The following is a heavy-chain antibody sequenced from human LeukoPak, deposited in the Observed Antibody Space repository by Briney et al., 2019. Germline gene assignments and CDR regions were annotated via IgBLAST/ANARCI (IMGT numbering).Heavy chain of an antibody. V-gene: IGHV4-30-4*08. J-gene: IGHJ4*02. Sequence: SETLSLTCTVSGGSISSGGYSWSWIRQPPGKGLEWIGYIYYSGSTYYNPSLKSRVTISVDTSKNQFSLKLSSVTAADTAVYYCARDEMGSVDYWGQGTLVTVSS. CDR3: ARDEMGSVDY. D-gene: IGHD5-24*01. CDR2: IYYSGST. CDR1: GGSISSGGYS.